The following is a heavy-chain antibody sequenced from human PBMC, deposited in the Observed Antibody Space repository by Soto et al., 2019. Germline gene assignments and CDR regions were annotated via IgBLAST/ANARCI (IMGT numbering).Heavy chain of an antibody. D-gene: IGHD6-19*01. CDR2: ISGTGYGT. J-gene: IGHJ6*02. CDR3: AKARQAQSHYYYGMDV. Sequence: GSLRLSCAASGFTFDDYAMHWVRQAPGKGLEWVSGISGTGYGTYYADSVKGRFTISRDSSNNTLYLQMNSLRGEDTAIYYCAKARQAQSHYYYGMDVWGQGTPVTVSS. CDR1: GFTFDDYA. V-gene: IGHV3-23*01.